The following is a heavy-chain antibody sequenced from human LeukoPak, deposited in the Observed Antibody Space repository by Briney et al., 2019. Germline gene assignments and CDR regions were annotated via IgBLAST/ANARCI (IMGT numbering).Heavy chain of an antibody. J-gene: IGHJ3*02. Sequence: GGSLRLSCAASGFTFSSYSMNWVRQAPGKGLEWVSSISSSSSYIYYADSVKGRFTISRDNAKNSLYLQMNSLRAEDTAVYYCASVYYYDSSGQSGAFDIWGQGTMVTVSS. CDR2: ISSSSSYI. CDR1: GFTFSSYS. CDR3: ASVYYYDSSGQSGAFDI. V-gene: IGHV3-21*04. D-gene: IGHD3-22*01.